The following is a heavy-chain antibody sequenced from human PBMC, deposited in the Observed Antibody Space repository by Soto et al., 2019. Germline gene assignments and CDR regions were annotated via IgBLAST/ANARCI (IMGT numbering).Heavy chain of an antibody. CDR2: IWYDGSNK. V-gene: IGHV3-33*08. CDR3: ARDPVLRYFDWFRANFNIAY. CDR1: GFTFSSYG. D-gene: IGHD3-9*01. Sequence: GGSLRLSCAASGFTFSSYGMHWVRQAPGKGLEWVAVIWYDGSNKYYADSVKGRFTISRDNSKNTLYLQMNSLRAEDTAVYYCARDPVLRYFDWFRANFNIAYWGQGTLVTVSS. J-gene: IGHJ4*02.